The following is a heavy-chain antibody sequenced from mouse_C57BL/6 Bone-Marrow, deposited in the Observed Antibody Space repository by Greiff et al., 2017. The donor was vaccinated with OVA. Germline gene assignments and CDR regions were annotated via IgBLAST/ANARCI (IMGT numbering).Heavy chain of an antibody. Sequence: QVQLQQPGAELVKPGASVKLSCKASGYTFTSYWMQWVKQRPGQGLEWIGEIDPSDSYTNYNQKFKGKATLTVDTSSSTAYMQLSSLTSEDSAVYYCARIITTVVATDWYFDVWGTGTTVTVSS. CDR1: GYTFTSYW. CDR2: IDPSDSYT. V-gene: IGHV1-50*01. D-gene: IGHD1-1*01. CDR3: ARIITTVVATDWYFDV. J-gene: IGHJ1*03.